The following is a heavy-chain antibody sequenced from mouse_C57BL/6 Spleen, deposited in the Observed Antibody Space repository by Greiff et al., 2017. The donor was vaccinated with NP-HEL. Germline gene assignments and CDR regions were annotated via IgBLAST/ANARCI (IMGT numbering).Heavy chain of an antibody. CDR3: ARKATMVTSAMDY. D-gene: IGHD2-2*01. CDR2: LYHRSGHT. J-gene: IGHJ4*01. CDR1: GYTFTSYG. Sequence: QVQLQQSGAELARPGASVKLSCKASGYTFTSYGISWVKQRTGQGLEWIGELYHRSGHTYYNEKFKGQATLTADKSASTAYIGLLSLTSEDSAVYFCARKATMVTSAMDYWGQGTSVTVSS. V-gene: IGHV1-81*01.